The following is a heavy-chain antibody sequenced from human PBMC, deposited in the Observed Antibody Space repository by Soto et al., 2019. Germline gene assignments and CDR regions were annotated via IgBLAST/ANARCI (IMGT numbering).Heavy chain of an antibody. CDR1: GFSLTTSGVG. D-gene: IGHD3-22*01. Sequence: QITLKESGPALVKPTQTLTLTCTFSGFSLTTSGVGVGWVRQPRGKALEWLAYIYWDDDKRYSPSLRNRLTFSMDSSSDQVGLTMTKLEPVDTGPYYCVRSSYEASLHSVTDAVDFWGQGTTVTSSS. CDR2: IYWDDDK. CDR3: VRSSYEASLHSVTDAVDF. J-gene: IGHJ3*01. V-gene: IGHV2-5*02.